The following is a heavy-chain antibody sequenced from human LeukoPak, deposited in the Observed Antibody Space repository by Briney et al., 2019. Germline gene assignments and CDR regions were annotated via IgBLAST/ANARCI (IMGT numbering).Heavy chain of an antibody. CDR1: GYSISSAYH. V-gene: IGHV4-38-2*01. D-gene: IGHD3-16*01. CDR3: ARIYERHDNWFDP. J-gene: IGHJ5*02. Sequence: SETLSLTCAVSGYSISSAYHWGWIRQPPGKGLEWVGNIYHSGSTYYNPSLESRVTISVDTSKNQFSLKMSSVTAADTAVYYCARIYERHDNWFDPWGQGTLVTVSS. CDR2: IYHSGST.